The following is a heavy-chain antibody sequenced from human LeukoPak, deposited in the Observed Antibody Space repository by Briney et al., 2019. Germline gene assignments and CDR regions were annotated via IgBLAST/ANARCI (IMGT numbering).Heavy chain of an antibody. Sequence: GSLRLSCAASGFTFSSYAMSWVRQAPGKGLEWVSAISSSGGSTYYADSVKGRFTISRDNSKNTLYLQMNSLRAEDTAVYYCAKGTLDIVVVPAAPKVYYFDYWGQGTLVTVSS. D-gene: IGHD2-2*01. CDR3: AKGTLDIVVVPAAPKVYYFDY. J-gene: IGHJ4*02. V-gene: IGHV3-23*01. CDR1: GFTFSSYA. CDR2: ISSSGGST.